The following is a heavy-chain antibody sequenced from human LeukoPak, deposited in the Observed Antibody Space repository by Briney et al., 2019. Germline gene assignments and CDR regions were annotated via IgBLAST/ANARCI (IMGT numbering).Heavy chain of an antibody. V-gene: IGHV1-8*01. J-gene: IGHJ4*02. D-gene: IGHD2-21*02. Sequence: ASVKVSCKASGYTFTSHDINWVRQATGQGLEWVGWMSPKTGKTGYASRFQGRVTMTSNPSISTAYLELSSLRSDDTAVYYCARTPTGGDIDYWGQGTLVTVSS. CDR3: ARTPTGGDIDY. CDR1: GYTFTSHD. CDR2: MSPKTGKT.